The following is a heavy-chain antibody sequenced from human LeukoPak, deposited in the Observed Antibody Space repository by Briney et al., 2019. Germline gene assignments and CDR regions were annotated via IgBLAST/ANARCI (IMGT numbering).Heavy chain of an antibody. J-gene: IGHJ6*02. CDR3: ARDLYNCSGGSCYSYYYGMDV. D-gene: IGHD2-15*01. CDR1: GFTFSTYS. Sequence: GGSLRLSCAASGFTFSTYSMNWVRQAPGKGLEYVSAISSNGGSTYYANSVKGRFTISRDNSKNTLYLQMGSLRAEDMAVYYCARDLYNCSGGSCYSYYYGMDVWGQGTTVTVSS. V-gene: IGHV3-64*01. CDR2: ISSNGGST.